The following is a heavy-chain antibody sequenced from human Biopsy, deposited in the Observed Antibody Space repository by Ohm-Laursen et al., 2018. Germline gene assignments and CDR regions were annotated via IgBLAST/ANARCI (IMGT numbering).Heavy chain of an antibody. CDR1: GGSISSGGSY. D-gene: IGHD3-22*01. V-gene: IGHV4-31*01. J-gene: IGHJ5*02. CDR3: ARGDYFDSNGYFWFDP. Sequence: SDTLSLTCTVSGGSISSGGSYWSWIRQRPGKGLEWIGYIFNSANTYYNPSLKNLITISGDTSKNQFSLKLNSVTGADTAVYYCARGDYFDSNGYFWFDPWGQGTLVTVSS. CDR2: IFNSANT.